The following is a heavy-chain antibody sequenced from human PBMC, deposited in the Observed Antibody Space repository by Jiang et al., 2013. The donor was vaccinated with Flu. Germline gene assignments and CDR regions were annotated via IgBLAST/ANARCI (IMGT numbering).Heavy chain of an antibody. J-gene: IGHJ4*02. CDR2: INPKSGEA. CDR3: TRDPDRWKDFFDY. V-gene: IGHV1-2*02. D-gene: IGHD5-24*01. CDR1: GYNFIDYY. Sequence: SGAEVKTPGASVKVSCKAFGYNFIDYYIHWMRQAPGQGLGQGLEYMGWINPKSGEAKYAQKFKGRVTMTRDTSIDTAYMEVTSLRFDDSAIYFCTRDPDRWKDFFDYWGQGTRVT.